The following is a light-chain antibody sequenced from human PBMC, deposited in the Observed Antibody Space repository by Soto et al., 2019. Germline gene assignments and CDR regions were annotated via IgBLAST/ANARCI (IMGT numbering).Light chain of an antibody. J-gene: IGLJ1*01. CDR3: QSYDDSLSVHYV. CDR2: GNT. CDR1: SSNIGSTYD. Sequence: QSVLTQPPSVSGAPGQRVTISCTGSSSNIGSTYDVQWYQQLPGTAPKLLIHGNTNRPSGVPDRFSGSKSGTSASLAITGLQADGEADYYCQSYDDSLSVHYVFGTGTKVTV. V-gene: IGLV1-40*01.